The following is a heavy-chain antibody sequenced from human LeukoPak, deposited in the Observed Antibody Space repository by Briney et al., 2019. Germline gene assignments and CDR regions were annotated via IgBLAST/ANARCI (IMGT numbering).Heavy chain of an antibody. CDR3: ARVFPPAGYCSSTSRGGVDY. V-gene: IGHV1-2*02. Sequence: ASVKVSCKASGYTFTGYYMHWVRQAPGQGLEWMGWINPNSGGTNYAQKFQGRVTMTRDTSISTAYMELSRLRSDDTAVYYCARVFPPAGYCSSTSRGGVDYWGQGTLVTVSS. D-gene: IGHD2-2*01. J-gene: IGHJ4*02. CDR1: GYTFTGYY. CDR2: INPNSGGT.